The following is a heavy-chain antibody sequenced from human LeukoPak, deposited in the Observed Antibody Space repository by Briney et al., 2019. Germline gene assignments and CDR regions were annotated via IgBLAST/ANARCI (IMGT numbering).Heavy chain of an antibody. D-gene: IGHD3-22*01. CDR3: VKATPGDSSGYYYPFRS. Sequence: GGSLRLSCSASGFTFSSYAMHWVRQAPGKGLEYVSAISSNGGSTYYADSVKGRLTISRDNSKNTLYLQMSSVRAEDPAVHYCVKATPGDSSGYYYPFRSWGQGTLVTVSS. CDR2: ISSNGGST. J-gene: IGHJ5*02. V-gene: IGHV3-64D*09. CDR1: GFTFSSYA.